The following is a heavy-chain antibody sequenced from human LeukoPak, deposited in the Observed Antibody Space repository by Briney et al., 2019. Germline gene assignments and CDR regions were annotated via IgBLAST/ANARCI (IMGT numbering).Heavy chain of an antibody. V-gene: IGHV1-2*02. Sequence: GASVKVSCKASGYTFTGYYMHWARQAPGQGLEWMGWINPNSGGTKYAQKFQGRVTMTRDKSISTAFMELSGLRSDDTAVYYCARDRGAADAFDVWGQGTMVTVSS. CDR1: GYTFTGYY. J-gene: IGHJ3*01. D-gene: IGHD6-13*01. CDR2: INPNSGGT. CDR3: ARDRGAADAFDV.